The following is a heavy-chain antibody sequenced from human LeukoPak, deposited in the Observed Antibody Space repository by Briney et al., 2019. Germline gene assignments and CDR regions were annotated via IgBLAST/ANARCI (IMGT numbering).Heavy chain of an antibody. V-gene: IGHV3-53*01. J-gene: IGHJ4*02. D-gene: IGHD3-3*01. CDR3: ARDGPITGFWSSYSPEFDY. Sequence: PGGSLRLSFAASGFTVSSNYMSWVRQAPGKGLEWVSVIYSGGSTYYADSVKGRFTISRDNSKNTLYLQMNSLRAEDTAVYYCARDGPITGFWSSYSPEFDYWGQGTLVTVSS. CDR2: IYSGGST. CDR1: GFTVSSNY.